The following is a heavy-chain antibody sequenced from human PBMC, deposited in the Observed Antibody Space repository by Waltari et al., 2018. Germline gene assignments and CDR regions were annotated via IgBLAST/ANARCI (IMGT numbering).Heavy chain of an antibody. CDR1: GFPFRDFG. Sequence: QVNLVESGGGVVQPGGSLRLSCATSGFPFRDFGMHWVRQAPGKGLGGVALIWFDGSDKFYADSVRGRFTISRDNSARTLYLDMDSLRLDDTAMYYCAKDAFGNTYLDFWGQGTLVTVSS. CDR2: IWFDGSDK. CDR3: AKDAFGNTYLDF. V-gene: IGHV3-30*02. D-gene: IGHD2-2*02. J-gene: IGHJ4*02.